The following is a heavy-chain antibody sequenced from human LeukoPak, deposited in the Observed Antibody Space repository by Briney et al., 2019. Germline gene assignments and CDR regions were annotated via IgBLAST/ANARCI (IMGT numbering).Heavy chain of an antibody. V-gene: IGHV3-53*01. CDR1: GFTVSSNY. D-gene: IGHD3-22*01. Sequence: GGSLRLSCAASGFTVSSNYMSWVRQAPGKGLEWVSVIYSGGSTYYAGSVKGRFTISRDNSKNTLYLQMNSLRAEDTAVYYCAKDGGGYDTSGYYYGDYWGQGTLVTVSS. CDR2: IYSGGST. CDR3: AKDGGGYDTSGYYYGDY. J-gene: IGHJ4*02.